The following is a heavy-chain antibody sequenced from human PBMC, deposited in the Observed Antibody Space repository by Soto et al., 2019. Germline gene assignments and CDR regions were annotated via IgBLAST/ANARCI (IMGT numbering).Heavy chain of an antibody. CDR3: ARVQLDSSGYYYYYYGMDV. J-gene: IGHJ6*02. Sequence: PGGSLRLSCAASGFTFSSYWMSLDRQAPGKGLECVANIKQDGSEKYYVDSVKGRFTISRDNAKNSLYLQMNSLRAEDTAVYYCARVQLDSSGYYYYYYGMDVWGQGTTVTVSS. D-gene: IGHD3-22*01. CDR1: GFTFSSYW. V-gene: IGHV3-7*01. CDR2: IKQDGSEK.